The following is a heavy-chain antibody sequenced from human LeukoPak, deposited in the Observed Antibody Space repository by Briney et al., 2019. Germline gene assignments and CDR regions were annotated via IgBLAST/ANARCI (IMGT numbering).Heavy chain of an antibody. Sequence: ASVKVSCKVSGYSLTXXXXXXVRQAPGXXXXXXXXFDLEDGETXYAQXXXXXXXXTEDTATDTAYMELRRLRSEDSAVYFCVTLMGIVGDYYLDRWGQGTLVIVSP. CDR1: GYSLTXXX. D-gene: IGHD1-26*01. CDR2: FDLEDGET. J-gene: IGHJ4*02. V-gene: IGHV1-24*01. CDR3: VTLMGIVGDYYLDR.